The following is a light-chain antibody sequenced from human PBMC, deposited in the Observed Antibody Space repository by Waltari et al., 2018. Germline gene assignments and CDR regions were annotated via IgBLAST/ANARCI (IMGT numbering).Light chain of an antibody. Sequence: SYELTQPPSVSVSPGQTARHTCSGNALPKKYAYWYQQKSGQAPVLVIYEDRKRPSGIPERFSGSSSGPMATLTISGAQVEDEADYYCYSTDSSGDFRIFGGGTKLTVL. CDR1: ALPKKY. CDR3: YSTDSSGDFRI. V-gene: IGLV3-10*01. J-gene: IGLJ2*01. CDR2: EDR.